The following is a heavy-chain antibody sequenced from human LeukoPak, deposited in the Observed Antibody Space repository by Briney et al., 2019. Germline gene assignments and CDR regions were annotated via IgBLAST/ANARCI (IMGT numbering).Heavy chain of an antibody. J-gene: IGHJ6*02. V-gene: IGHV1-69*13. CDR3: AREGVVYYGMDV. CDR2: IIPIFGTA. CDR1: GGTFSSYA. Sequence: GASVKVSCKASGGTFSSYAISWVRQAPGQGLEWMGGIIPIFGTANYAQKFQGRVTNTADESTSTAYMELSSLRSEDTAVYYCAREGVVYYGMDVRGQGTTVTVSS. D-gene: IGHD2-21*01.